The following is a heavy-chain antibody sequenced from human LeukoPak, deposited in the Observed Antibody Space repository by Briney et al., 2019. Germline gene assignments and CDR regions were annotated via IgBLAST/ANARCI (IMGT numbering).Heavy chain of an antibody. CDR1: GGSISSGSYY. J-gene: IGHJ6*03. CDR2: IYYSGST. D-gene: IGHD6-19*01. V-gene: IGHV4-61*01. Sequence: SETLSLTCTVSGGSISSGSYYWSWIRQPPGKGLEWIGYIYYSGSTNYNPSLKSRVTISVDTSKNQFSLKLSSVTAADTAVYYCARANLGAVAGRGYYYYYMDVWGKGTTVTISS. CDR3: ARANLGAVAGRGYYYYYMDV.